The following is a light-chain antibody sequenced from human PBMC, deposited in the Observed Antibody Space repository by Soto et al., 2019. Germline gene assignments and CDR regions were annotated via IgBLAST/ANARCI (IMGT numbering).Light chain of an antibody. Sequence: EVVLAQSPGTLSLSPGERATLSCRASQSVSSSQLAWFQQKPGQAPRLLIYAASWRAAGIPDRFSGSGSGTDFTLTISRLDPADVAVYYCQQYASAPHTFGGGTKVEIK. CDR3: QQYASAPHT. CDR1: QSVSSSQ. J-gene: IGKJ4*01. V-gene: IGKV3-20*01. CDR2: AAS.